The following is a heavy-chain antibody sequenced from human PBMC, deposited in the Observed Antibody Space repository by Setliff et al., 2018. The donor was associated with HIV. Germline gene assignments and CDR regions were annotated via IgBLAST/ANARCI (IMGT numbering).Heavy chain of an antibody. CDR3: ARDPAPSSSASYFQH. CDR2: INPNTGGT. J-gene: IGHJ1*01. Sequence: ASVKVSCKTSGYTFTGYYIHWVRQVPGQGLEWMGRINPNTGGTDYAQKFQGRVTMTGDTSISTAYMELSRLRSDDTAVYYCARDPAPSSSASYFQHWGQGTPVTVSS. CDR1: GYTFTGYY. D-gene: IGHD6-6*01. V-gene: IGHV1-2*06.